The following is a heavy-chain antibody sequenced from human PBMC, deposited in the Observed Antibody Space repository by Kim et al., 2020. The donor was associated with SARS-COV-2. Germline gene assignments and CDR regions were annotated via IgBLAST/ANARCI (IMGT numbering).Heavy chain of an antibody. J-gene: IGHJ4*02. CDR2: VLGDDGTT. D-gene: IGHD6-19*01. V-gene: IGHV3-43*02. CDR1: GFIVDDYA. Sequence: GGSLRLSCEASGFIVDDYAIHWVRQAPGKGLEWVSVVLGDDGTTYYADSVKGRFTISRDSSRSSFHLQMNSLTSEDTAVYFCVKDAGRGSGFYYFEYWGQGTLVTVSS. CDR3: VKDAGRGSGFYYFEY.